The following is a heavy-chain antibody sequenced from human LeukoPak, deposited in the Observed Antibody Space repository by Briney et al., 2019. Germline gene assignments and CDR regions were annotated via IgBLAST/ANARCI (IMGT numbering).Heavy chain of an antibody. J-gene: IGHJ6*03. V-gene: IGHV1-69*13. CDR3: ARDYGDYYYYMGV. D-gene: IGHD4-17*01. CDR1: GGTFSSYA. Sequence: RASVKVSCKASGGTFSSYAISWVRQAPGQGLEWMGGIIPIFGTANYAQKFQGRVTITADESTSTAYMELSSLRSEDTAVYYCARDYGDYYYYMGVWGKGTTVTISS. CDR2: IIPIFGTA.